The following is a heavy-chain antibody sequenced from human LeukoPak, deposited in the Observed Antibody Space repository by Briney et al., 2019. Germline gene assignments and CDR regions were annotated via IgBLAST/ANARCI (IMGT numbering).Heavy chain of an antibody. D-gene: IGHD6-19*01. Sequence: PGGSLRLSCAASGFTFSSYAMSWVRQAPGKGLEWVSAISGSGGSTYYADSVKGRFTISRDNSKNTLYLQMNSLRAEDTAVYYCARGIHSSGWLGLGFDYWGQGTLVTVSS. J-gene: IGHJ4*02. CDR2: ISGSGGST. V-gene: IGHV3-23*01. CDR3: ARGIHSSGWLGLGFDY. CDR1: GFTFSSYA.